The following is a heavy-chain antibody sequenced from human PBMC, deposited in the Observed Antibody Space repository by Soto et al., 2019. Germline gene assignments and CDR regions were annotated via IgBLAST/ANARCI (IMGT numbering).Heavy chain of an antibody. V-gene: IGHV3-23*01. J-gene: IGHJ4*02. Sequence: SLRLSCAASGFTFGRYAMSGVRRAPGKGLEWVSASSGSGGSTYYADSVKGRFTISRDNSKNTLYLQMNSLRAEDTAVYYCAKSFLEMATIRYFDYWGQRPLLTVSS. D-gene: IGHD5-12*01. CDR2: SSGSGGST. CDR3: AKSFLEMATIRYFDY. CDR1: GFTFGRYA.